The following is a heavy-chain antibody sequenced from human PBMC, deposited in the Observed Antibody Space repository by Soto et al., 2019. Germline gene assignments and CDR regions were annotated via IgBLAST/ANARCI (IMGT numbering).Heavy chain of an antibody. V-gene: IGHV1-18*01. CDR1: GYTFTSYG. CDR2: ISAYNGNT. D-gene: IGHD2-15*01. Sequence: QVQLVQSGAEVKKPGASVKVSCKASGYTFTSYGISWVRQAPGQGLEWMGWISAYNGNTNYAQKLQGRVTMTTDTSTSTAYMELRSLRSDDTAVYYCARTAIVVVVAAPYYYYMDVWGKGTTVTVSS. CDR3: ARTAIVVVVAAPYYYYMDV. J-gene: IGHJ6*03.